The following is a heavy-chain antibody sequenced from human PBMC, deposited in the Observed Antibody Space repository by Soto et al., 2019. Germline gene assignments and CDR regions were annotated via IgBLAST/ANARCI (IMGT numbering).Heavy chain of an antibody. J-gene: IGHJ6*02. CDR3: ARDSRSFTIFGVVRDYGMDV. V-gene: IGHV3-53*01. CDR1: GFTVSSNY. CDR2: IYSGGST. D-gene: IGHD3-3*01. Sequence: GGSLRLSCAASGFTVSSNYTSWVRQAPGKGLEWVSVIYSGGSTYYADSVKGRFTISRDNSKNTLYLQMNSLRAEDTAVYYCARDSRSFTIFGVVRDYGMDVWGQGTTVTVSS.